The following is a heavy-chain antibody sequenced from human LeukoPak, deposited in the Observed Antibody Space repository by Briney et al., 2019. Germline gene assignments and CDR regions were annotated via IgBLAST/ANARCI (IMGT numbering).Heavy chain of an antibody. CDR3: ARDSTWIQDF. CDR2: ISNDGSIK. V-gene: IGHV3-30*03. Sequence: PGGSLRLSCAASGFTFSSYGMHWVRQAPGEGLEWVAVISNDGSIKYYADPVKGRFTVSRDNSKNTLYLQMNSLRLEDTAVYYCARDSTWIQDFWGQGTLVTVSS. D-gene: IGHD5-18*01. J-gene: IGHJ4*02. CDR1: GFTFSSYG.